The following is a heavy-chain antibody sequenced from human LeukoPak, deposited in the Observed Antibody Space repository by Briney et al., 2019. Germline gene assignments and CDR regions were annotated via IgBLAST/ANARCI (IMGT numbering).Heavy chain of an antibody. CDR2: ISGSGGST. CDR1: GFTFSSYA. CDR3: AKDRWFGELFDY. D-gene: IGHD3-10*01. J-gene: IGHJ4*02. Sequence: GGSLRLSCAASGFTFSSYAMSWVRLAPGKGLEWVSAISGSGGSTYYADSVKGRFTISRDNSKSTLYLQMNSLRAEDTAVYYCAKDRWFGELFDYWGQGTLVTVSS. V-gene: IGHV3-23*01.